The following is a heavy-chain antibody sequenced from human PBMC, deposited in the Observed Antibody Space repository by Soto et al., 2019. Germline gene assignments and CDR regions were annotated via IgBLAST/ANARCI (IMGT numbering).Heavy chain of an antibody. CDR1: GVSFNNNG. D-gene: IGHD3-10*01. J-gene: IGHJ6*02. CDR3: ARVLYYGSGSYSPYGMDV. V-gene: IGHV1-69*01. CDR2: VSPPFRTS. Sequence: QVQLVQSGAEVKKPGSSVKVSCKTSGVSFNNNGIGWVRQAPGHGLEWMGGVSPPFRTSNYARKFQGRISISAEASTGTVTLELSSLTYEDTAQYYCARVLYYGSGSYSPYGMDVWGQGTTVTVSS.